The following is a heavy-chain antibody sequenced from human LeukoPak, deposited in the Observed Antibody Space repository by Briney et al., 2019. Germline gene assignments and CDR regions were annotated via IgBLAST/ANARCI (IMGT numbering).Heavy chain of an antibody. CDR2: INHSGST. Sequence: SETLSLTFAVYGGSFSGYYWSWIRQPPGKGLEWIGEINHSGSTNYNPSLKSRVTISVDTSKNQFSLKLSSVTAADTAVYYCARRRVLLYYGSGGQNWFDPWGQGTLVTVSS. CDR3: ARRRVLLYYGSGGQNWFDP. V-gene: IGHV4-34*01. CDR1: GGSFSGYY. J-gene: IGHJ5*02. D-gene: IGHD3-10*01.